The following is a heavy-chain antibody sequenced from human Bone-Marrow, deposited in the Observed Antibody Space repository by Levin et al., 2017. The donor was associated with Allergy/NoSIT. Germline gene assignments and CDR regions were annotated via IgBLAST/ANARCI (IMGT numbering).Heavy chain of an antibody. J-gene: IGHJ5*02. CDR1: GFTFSSYS. CDR3: ARKRGSSWYLWFDP. CDR2: ISSSSNTM. V-gene: IGHV3-48*04. Sequence: GESLKISCAASGFTFSSYSMNWVRQAPGKGLEWISYISSSSNTMYYADSVKGRFTISRDNAKTSLFLQMSSLRAEDTAVYYCARKRGSSWYLWFDPWGQGTLVTVSS. D-gene: IGHD6-13*01.